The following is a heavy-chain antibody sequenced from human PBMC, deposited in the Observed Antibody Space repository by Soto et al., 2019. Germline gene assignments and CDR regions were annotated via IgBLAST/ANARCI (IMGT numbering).Heavy chain of an antibody. Sequence: EVQLVESGGGLVKPGGSLRLSCAASGFTFSSYTVNWVRQAPEKGLEWVSSIGSSSDYICYADSLKGRFTISRDNAENTLFLQMNSLRAEDTAVYYCARVNDYGERFYFFYYGLDVWGQGTTVTVSS. J-gene: IGHJ6*02. V-gene: IGHV3-21*01. CDR3: ARVNDYGERFYFFYYGLDV. D-gene: IGHD4-17*01. CDR2: IGSSSDYI. CDR1: GFTFSSYT.